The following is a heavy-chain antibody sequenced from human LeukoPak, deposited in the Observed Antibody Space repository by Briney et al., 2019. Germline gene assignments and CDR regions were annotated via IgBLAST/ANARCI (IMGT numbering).Heavy chain of an antibody. CDR1: GYTFTGYY. D-gene: IGHD2-2*03. Sequence: GASVKVSCKASGYTFTGYYMHWVRQAPGQGLEWMGWINPNSGGTNYAQKFQGRVTVTRDTSISTAYMELSRLRSDDTAVYYCARFGYCSSTSCYRYFDYWGQGTLVTVSS. CDR2: INPNSGGT. V-gene: IGHV1-2*02. J-gene: IGHJ4*02. CDR3: ARFGYCSSTSCYRYFDY.